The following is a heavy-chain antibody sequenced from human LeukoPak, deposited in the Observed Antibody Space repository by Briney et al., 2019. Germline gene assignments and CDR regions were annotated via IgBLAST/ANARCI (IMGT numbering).Heavy chain of an antibody. D-gene: IGHD3-22*01. J-gene: IGHJ4*02. V-gene: IGHV1-2*02. Sequence: ASVKVSCKASGYTFTGYYMHWVRQAPGQGLEWMGWINPNSGGTNYAQKFQGRVTMTRDTSISTAYMELSRLRSDDTAVYYCARSPMYYYDSSGYCLFDYWGQGTLVTVSS. CDR2: INPNSGGT. CDR1: GYTFTGYY. CDR3: ARSPMYYYDSSGYCLFDY.